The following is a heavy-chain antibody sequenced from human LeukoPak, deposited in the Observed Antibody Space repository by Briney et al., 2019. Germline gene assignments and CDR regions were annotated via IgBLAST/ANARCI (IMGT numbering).Heavy chain of an antibody. D-gene: IGHD3-10*01. V-gene: IGHV4-31*03. Sequence: ASETLSLTCTVSGGAIISGAYYWNWIRQHPGKGLEWIGYIYYTGSTYYNPSLRSRVTMSLDRSKNQFSLKLSSVTAADTAVYYCARLYYYGSGSYYNVPTVNWFDPWGQGTLVTVSS. CDR1: GGAIISGAYY. CDR3: ARLYYYGSGSYYNVPTVNWFDP. J-gene: IGHJ5*02. CDR2: IYYTGST.